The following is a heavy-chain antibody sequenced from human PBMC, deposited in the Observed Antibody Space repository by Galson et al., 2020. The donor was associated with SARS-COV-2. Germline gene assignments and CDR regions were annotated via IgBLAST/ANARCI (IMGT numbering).Heavy chain of an antibody. J-gene: IGHJ5*02. Sequence: ASVKVSCKASGYTFSSHTIHWVRQAPGQRLEWMGWINAANGNTKYSQKFQGRVTITRDTSATTAYMELSSLRSEDTAVYYCVRESSNKWYDWFDPWGQGTLVTVSS. V-gene: IGHV1-3*01. CDR1: GYTFSSHT. D-gene: IGHD2-8*01. CDR2: INAANGNT. CDR3: VRESSNKWYDWFDP.